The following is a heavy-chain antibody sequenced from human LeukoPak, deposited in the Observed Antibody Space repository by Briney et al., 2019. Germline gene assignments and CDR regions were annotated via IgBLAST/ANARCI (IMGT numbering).Heavy chain of an antibody. CDR3: ARYRTYYGSSGYFPFQH. CDR1: GFTFSTYW. V-gene: IGHV3-11*01. CDR2: ISSSGSTI. J-gene: IGHJ1*01. Sequence: GGSLRLSCAASGFTFSTYWMSWVRQAPGKGLEWVSYISSSGSTIYYADSVKGRFTISRDNAKNSLYLQMNSLRAEDTAVYYCARYRTYYGSSGYFPFQHWGQGTLVTVSS. D-gene: IGHD3-22*01.